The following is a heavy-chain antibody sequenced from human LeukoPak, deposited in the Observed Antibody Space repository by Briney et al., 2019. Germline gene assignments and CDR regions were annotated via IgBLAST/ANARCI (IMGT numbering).Heavy chain of an antibody. J-gene: IGHJ4*02. CDR3: ATSRWDSSGYYADY. V-gene: IGHV3-7*01. Sequence: GGSLRLSCAASGFTFSDYYMSWIRQAPGKGLEWVANIKQDGSEKYYVDSVEGRFTISRDNAKNSLYLQMNSLRAEDTAVYYCATSRWDSSGYYADYWGQGTLVTVSS. D-gene: IGHD3-22*01. CDR2: IKQDGSEK. CDR1: GFTFSDYY.